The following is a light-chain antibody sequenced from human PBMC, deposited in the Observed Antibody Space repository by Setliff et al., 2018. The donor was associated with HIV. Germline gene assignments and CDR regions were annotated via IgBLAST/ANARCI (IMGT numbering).Light chain of an antibody. V-gene: IGLV2-14*01. CDR2: DVS. Sequence: QSVLTQPPSASGSPGQSITISCTGTSSDVGDYNYVSWYQQHPGEAPKLMIYDVSKRPSGVSNRFSGSKSGNTASLTVSWLQAEDETDYYCSSYTSSSTYVFGTGTKVTVL. CDR3: SSYTSSSTYV. CDR1: SSDVGDYNY. J-gene: IGLJ1*01.